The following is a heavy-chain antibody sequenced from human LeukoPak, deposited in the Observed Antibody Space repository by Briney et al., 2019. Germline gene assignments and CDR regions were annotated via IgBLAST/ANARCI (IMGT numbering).Heavy chain of an antibody. Sequence: PGGSLRLSCAASGFTFSSYGMHWVRQAPGKGLEWVAFIRYDGSNKYYADSVKGRFTISRDNSKNTLYLQMNSLRAEDTAVYYCAKDRLLYDILTGFHYWGQGTLVTVSS. CDR2: IRYDGSNK. CDR3: AKDRLLYDILTGFHY. CDR1: GFTFSSYG. J-gene: IGHJ4*02. D-gene: IGHD3-9*01. V-gene: IGHV3-30*02.